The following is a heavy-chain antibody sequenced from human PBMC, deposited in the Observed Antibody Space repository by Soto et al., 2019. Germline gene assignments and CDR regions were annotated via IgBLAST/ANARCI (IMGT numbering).Heavy chain of an antibody. CDR2: IGYDGSSK. J-gene: IGHJ3*02. CDR3: ARARVSYGGYGDAFDI. D-gene: IGHD5-12*01. Sequence: QVQLVESGGGVVQPGRSLRLSCAASGFTFSRFGMNWVRQAPGKGLEWVAGIGYDGSSKYYADSVKGRLTICRDNSKNTLNVQINSLRVEDTVVDYCARARVSYGGYGDAFDIWGQGTLVIVSS. CDR1: GFTFSRFG. V-gene: IGHV3-33*01.